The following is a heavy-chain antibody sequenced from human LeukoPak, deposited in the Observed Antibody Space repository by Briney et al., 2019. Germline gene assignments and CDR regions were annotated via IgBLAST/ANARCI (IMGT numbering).Heavy chain of an antibody. D-gene: IGHD5-24*01. J-gene: IGHJ5*02. CDR2: ISENGGII. CDR1: GFTFDDYA. CDR3: AKGLRRDGYNRFGWFDR. Sequence: GGSLRLSCAASGFTFDDYAMPWVRQAPGKGLEWVSLISENGGIIYYADSLKGRFTISRDNSKNSLYLQMNSLRAEDTALYYCAKGLRRDGYNRFGWFDRWGQGTLVTVSS. V-gene: IGHV3-43*02.